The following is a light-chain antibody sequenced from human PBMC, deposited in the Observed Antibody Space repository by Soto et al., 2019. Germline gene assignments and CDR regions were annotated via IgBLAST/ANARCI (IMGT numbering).Light chain of an antibody. CDR2: GAS. CDR3: QQYSDSAWT. V-gene: IGKV3-20*01. Sequence: EIVLTQSPGTLSLSPGERATLSCRASQSVSSSYLGWYQQKPGQAPRLRIFGASSRATGIPDRFSGSGSESDFTLTITRLEAEDFSVYYCQQYSDSAWTFGQGTRVEIK. CDR1: QSVSSSY. J-gene: IGKJ1*01.